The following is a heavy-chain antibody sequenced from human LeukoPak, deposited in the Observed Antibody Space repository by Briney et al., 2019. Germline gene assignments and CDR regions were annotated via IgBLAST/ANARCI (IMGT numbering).Heavy chain of an antibody. Sequence: SETLSLTCTVSGGSISGYYWSWIRQPPGKGLEWIGYISYSGSTNYNPSLKGRVTISVDTSNNQFSLKLASVTAADTAVYYCASQGGSYAYVFDIWGQGTMVTVSS. J-gene: IGHJ3*02. V-gene: IGHV4-59*01. D-gene: IGHD1-26*01. CDR2: ISYSGST. CDR1: GGSISGYY. CDR3: ASQGGSYAYVFDI.